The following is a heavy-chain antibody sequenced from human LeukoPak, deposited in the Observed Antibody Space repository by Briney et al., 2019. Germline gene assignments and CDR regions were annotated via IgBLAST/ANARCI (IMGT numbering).Heavy chain of an antibody. CDR1: GFTLSSYA. J-gene: IGHJ4*02. Sequence: GGSLRLSCAASGFTLSSYAMSWVRQGPGKGLEWVSAISVSGNTYHADSVKGRFTISRDSSKNTLYLQMNSLRAEDTAVYYCATGYYYGSGSPEGIFDYWGQGTLVTVSS. V-gene: IGHV3-23*01. CDR2: ISVSGNT. D-gene: IGHD3-10*01. CDR3: ATGYYYGSGSPEGIFDY.